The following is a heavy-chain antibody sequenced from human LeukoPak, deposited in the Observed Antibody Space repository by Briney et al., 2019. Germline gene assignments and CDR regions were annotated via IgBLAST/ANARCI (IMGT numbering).Heavy chain of an antibody. CDR3: ARDSSIAAAGYYFDY. V-gene: IGHV3-21*01. D-gene: IGHD6-13*01. CDR1: GFTFSSYS. CDR2: ICSSSSYI. J-gene: IGHJ4*02. Sequence: PGGSLRLSCAASGFTFSSYSMNWVRQAPGKGLEWVSSICSSSSYIYYADSVKGRFTISRDNAKNSLYLQMNSLRAEDTAVYYCARDSSIAAAGYYFDYWGQGTLVTVSS.